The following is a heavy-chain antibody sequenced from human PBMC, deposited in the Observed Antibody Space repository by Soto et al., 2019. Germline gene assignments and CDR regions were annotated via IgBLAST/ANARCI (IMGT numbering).Heavy chain of an antibody. D-gene: IGHD3-10*01. J-gene: IGHJ3*01. CDR3: GRGNDLAV. CDR1: GDSVSSDITS. V-gene: IGHV6-1*01. CDR2: TYYRSKWFH. Sequence: QGQLQQSGPGLVKPSQTLSLTCAISGDSVSSDITSWNWIRQSPSRGLEWLGRTYYRSKWFHDYAASVKSIITINPDPSKNHFLLELKSMPPEDPALYSFGRGNDLAVWGQGTVVTVSS.